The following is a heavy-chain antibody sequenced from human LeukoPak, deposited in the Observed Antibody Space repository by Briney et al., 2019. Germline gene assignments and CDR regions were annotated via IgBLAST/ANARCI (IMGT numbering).Heavy chain of an antibody. Sequence: PVKVSCKASGGTFSSYAISWVRQAPGQGLEWMGGIIPIFDTANYAQKFQGRVTITADESTSTAYMELSSLRSEDTAVYYCAVHCSGGSCYSGFDYWGQGTLVTVSS. J-gene: IGHJ4*02. CDR3: AVHCSGGSCYSGFDY. V-gene: IGHV1-69*13. CDR1: GGTFSSYA. CDR2: IIPIFDTA. D-gene: IGHD2-15*01.